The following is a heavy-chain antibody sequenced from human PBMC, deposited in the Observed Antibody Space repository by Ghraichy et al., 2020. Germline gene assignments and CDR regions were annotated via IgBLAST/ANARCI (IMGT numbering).Heavy chain of an antibody. J-gene: IGHJ3*02. Sequence: GESLNISCAASGFTFSTYWMYWVRQAPGKGLVWVSRINSDGSRTTYADSVKGRFTISRDNAKNTLYLQMNSLRAEDTAVYYCARDKCSGDSCQIAFDIWGQGTMVTVSS. CDR1: GFTFSTYW. CDR3: ARDKCSGDSCQIAFDI. V-gene: IGHV3-74*01. CDR2: INSDGSRT. D-gene: IGHD2-15*01.